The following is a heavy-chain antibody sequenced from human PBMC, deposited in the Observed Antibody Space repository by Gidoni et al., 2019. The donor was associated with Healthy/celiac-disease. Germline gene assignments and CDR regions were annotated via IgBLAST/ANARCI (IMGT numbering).Heavy chain of an antibody. V-gene: IGHV3-66*01. J-gene: IGHJ4*01. CDR2: IYSGGST. CDR1: GFTVSSNY. D-gene: IGHD3-22*01. Sequence: EVQLVESGGGLVQPGGSLRLSCEASGFTVSSNYMSWVRQAPGKGLEWVSVIYSGGSTYYADSVKGRFTISRDNSKNTLYLQMNSLRAEDTAVYYCARAGRYYDPIDYWGHGTLVTVSS. CDR3: ARAGRYYDPIDY.